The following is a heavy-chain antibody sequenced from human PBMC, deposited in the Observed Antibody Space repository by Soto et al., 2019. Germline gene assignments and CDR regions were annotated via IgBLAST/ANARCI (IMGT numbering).Heavy chain of an antibody. Sequence: QLQLQESGPGLVKPSETLSLTCTVSGGSIARNNHYWGWTRQPPGKGLEGFGNIRYGGSTNYNPSLKSRVTIAVETSKNQFSLKMSSVTAADTAVYYCARLGSSGWYQGSYFDYWGQGTLVTVSS. CDR3: ARLGSSGWYQGSYFDY. D-gene: IGHD6-19*01. CDR2: IRYGGST. V-gene: IGHV4-39*01. J-gene: IGHJ4*02. CDR1: GGSIARNNHY.